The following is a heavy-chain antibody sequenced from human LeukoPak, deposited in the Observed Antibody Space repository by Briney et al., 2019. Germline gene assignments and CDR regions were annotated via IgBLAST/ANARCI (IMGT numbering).Heavy chain of an antibody. J-gene: IGHJ5*02. CDR3: ARNYDSTGFDP. D-gene: IGHD5-12*01. CDR2: ISSSSSTI. Sequence: GGSLRLSCAASGFTFSSYSMNWVRQAPGKGLEWVSYISSSSSTIYYADSVKGRFTISRDNAKNSLYLQMNSLRAEDTAVYYCARNYDSTGFDPWGQGTLVTVSS. V-gene: IGHV3-48*01. CDR1: GFTFSSYS.